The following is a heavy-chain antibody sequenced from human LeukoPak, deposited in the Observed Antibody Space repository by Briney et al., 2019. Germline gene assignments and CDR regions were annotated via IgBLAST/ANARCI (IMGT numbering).Heavy chain of an antibody. CDR2: IYTSGSA. D-gene: IGHD6-13*01. V-gene: IGHV4-4*07. Sequence: SETLSLTCTVSGDSISVYYWTWIRQPAGKGLEWIGRIYTSGSANYNPSLKSRVTMSVDTSKNQFSLRLTSVTAADTAVYYCARGGDSSSWSVDHWGQGPLVTVSS. CDR1: GDSISVYY. CDR3: ARGGDSSSWSVDH. J-gene: IGHJ4*02.